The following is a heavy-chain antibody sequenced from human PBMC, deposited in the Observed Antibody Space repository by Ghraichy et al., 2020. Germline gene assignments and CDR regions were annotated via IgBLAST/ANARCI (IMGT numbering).Heavy chain of an antibody. CDR3: ASMGRRGYSYVDWYFDL. V-gene: IGHV4-61*01. J-gene: IGHJ2*01. CDR1: GGSVSSGSYY. Sequence: SETLSLTCTVSGGSVSSGSYYWSWIRQPPGKGLEWIGYIYYSGSTNYNPSLKSRVTISVDTSKNQFSLKLSSVTAADTAVYYCASMGRRGYSYVDWYFDLWGRCTLVTVSS. CDR2: IYYSGST. D-gene: IGHD5-18*01.